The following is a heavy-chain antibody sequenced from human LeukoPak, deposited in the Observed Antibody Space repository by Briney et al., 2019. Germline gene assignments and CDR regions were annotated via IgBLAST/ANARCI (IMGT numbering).Heavy chain of an antibody. CDR2: ISAYNGNT. Sequence: VASVKASCKPSGYTFTSYGISWVRQAPGQGLGGMGWISAYNGNTNYAQKLQGRVTMTTGISTSTAYMALRSLRSGETAAYCCAREDSSRDGMDVWGQGTTVTVSS. J-gene: IGHJ6*02. CDR3: AREDSSRDGMDV. V-gene: IGHV1-18*01. D-gene: IGHD6-13*01. CDR1: GYTFTSYG.